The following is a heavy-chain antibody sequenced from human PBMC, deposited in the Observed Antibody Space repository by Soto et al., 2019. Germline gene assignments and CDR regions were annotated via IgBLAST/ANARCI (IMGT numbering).Heavy chain of an antibody. CDR2: ILPIFATA. V-gene: IGHV1-69*06. CDR3: AGRCDSTTCLGHFDY. CDR1: GGTFNNYV. D-gene: IGHD2-2*01. J-gene: IGHJ4*02. Sequence: QVQLVQSGAEVKKPGSSVKVSCKASGGTFNNYVVNWVRQAPGQGLEWMGGILPIFATANYAQKFQGRVTITADKSTSTAYMELTSLRSEDTAVYYCAGRCDSTTCLGHFDYWGQGTLVPVAS.